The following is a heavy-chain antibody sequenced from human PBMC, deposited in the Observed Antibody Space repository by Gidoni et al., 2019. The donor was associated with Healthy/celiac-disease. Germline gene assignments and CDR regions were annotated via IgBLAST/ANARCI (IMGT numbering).Heavy chain of an antibody. CDR2: IYYSGST. J-gene: IGHJ5*02. Sequence: QVQLQESGPGLVKPSETLSLTCTVSGGSISSYSWSWIRQPPGKGLEWIGYIYYSGSTNYNPSLKSRVTISVDTSKNQFSLKLSSVTAADTAVYYCAREERGYDYIWGSYRGFDPWGQGTLVTVSS. CDR3: AREERGYDYIWGSYRGFDP. V-gene: IGHV4-59*12. D-gene: IGHD3-16*02. CDR1: GGSISSYS.